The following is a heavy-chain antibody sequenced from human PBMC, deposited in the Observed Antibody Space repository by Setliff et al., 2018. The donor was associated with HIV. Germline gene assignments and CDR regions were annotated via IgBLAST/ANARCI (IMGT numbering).Heavy chain of an antibody. CDR1: GGSFSGYY. J-gene: IGHJ6*03. D-gene: IGHD1-7*01. Sequence: SETLSLTCAVYGGSFSGYYWSWIRQPPGKGLEWIGEINHSGSTNYNPSLKSRVTMSVDTSKNQFSLKLSPVTAADTAVYYCARDRYTWNYGKNYMDVWGKGTTVTVSS. CDR2: INHSGST. CDR3: ARDRYTWNYGKNYMDV. V-gene: IGHV4-34*01.